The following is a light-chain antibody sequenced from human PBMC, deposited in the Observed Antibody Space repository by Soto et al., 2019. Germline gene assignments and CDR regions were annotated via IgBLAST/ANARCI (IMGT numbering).Light chain of an antibody. V-gene: IGLV2-14*01. J-gene: IGLJ1*01. CDR2: EVS. CDR1: SSDVGGYDY. CDR3: STYTGSDTPYV. Sequence: QSALTQPASVFGSPGPSITISCTGTSSDVGGYDYVSWYQQHPGKAPILMIYEVSNRPSCVSNRFSGSKSGDTASLTISGLQPEDDADYYCSTYTGSDTPYVFGSGTKVTVL.